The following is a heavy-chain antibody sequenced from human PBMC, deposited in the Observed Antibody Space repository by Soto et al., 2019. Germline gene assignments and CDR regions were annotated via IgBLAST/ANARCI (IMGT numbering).Heavy chain of an antibody. CDR1: GFTFSSHA. Sequence: HPGGSLRLSCAASGFTFSSHAMGWLRQAPGTGPEWAAFVDGSGGDTSYADSVKGRFIVSRDNSDNSLFLHMNSLRAEDTGRYFCAKEIFAAAYAATSAFDLWGQGTLVTVSS. CDR3: AKEIFAAAYAATSAFDL. CDR2: VDGSGGDT. J-gene: IGHJ4*02. V-gene: IGHV3-23*01. D-gene: IGHD2-8*01.